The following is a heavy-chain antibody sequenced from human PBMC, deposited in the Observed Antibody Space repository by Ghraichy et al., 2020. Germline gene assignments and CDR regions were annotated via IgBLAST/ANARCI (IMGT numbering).Heavy chain of an antibody. CDR3: ARHEIGDSSLDN. Sequence: SETLSLTCIVSGDSMTASTHYWGWVRQPPGKGLEWIGSIYHSGSTVGYNPSLKSRVTISVDTSKNQFSLRLNSVTAADTAVYYCARHEIGDSSLDNWGQGTLVTVSS. D-gene: IGHD3-16*01. V-gene: IGHV4-39*01. CDR2: IYHSGST. J-gene: IGHJ4*02. CDR1: GDSMTASTHY.